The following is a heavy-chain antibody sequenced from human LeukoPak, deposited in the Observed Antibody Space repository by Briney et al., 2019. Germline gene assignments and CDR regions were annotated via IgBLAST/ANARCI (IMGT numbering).Heavy chain of an antibody. CDR1: GYTFTSYD. D-gene: IGHD3-10*01. CDR2: MNPNSGNT. Sequence: GASVKVSCKASGYTFTSYDINWVRQATGQGLEWMGWMNPNSGNTGYAQKFQGRVTMTRNTSIGTAYMELSSLRSEDTAVYYCARGVYFTMVRGNWFDPWGQGTLVTVSS. J-gene: IGHJ5*02. V-gene: IGHV1-8*01. CDR3: ARGVYFTMVRGNWFDP.